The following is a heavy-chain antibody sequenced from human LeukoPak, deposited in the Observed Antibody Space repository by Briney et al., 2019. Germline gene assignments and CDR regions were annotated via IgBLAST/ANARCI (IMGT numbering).Heavy chain of an antibody. CDR3: ARTAKYYYGSETYYFFDY. D-gene: IGHD3-10*01. CDR2: IYYSGST. V-gene: IGHV4-39*07. CDR1: GGSISSSSYY. J-gene: IGHJ4*02. Sequence: SETLSLTCTVSGGSISSSSYYWGWIRQPPGKGLEWVGSIYYSGSTYYNPSLKSRVTISVDTSQNQFSLKLTSVTPADTAVYYCARTAKYYYGSETYYFFDYWGQGTLVTVSS.